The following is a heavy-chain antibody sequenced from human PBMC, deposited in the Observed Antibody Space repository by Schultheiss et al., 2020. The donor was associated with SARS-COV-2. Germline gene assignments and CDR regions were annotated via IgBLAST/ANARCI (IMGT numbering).Heavy chain of an antibody. J-gene: IGHJ4*02. CDR1: GGSISSYY. CDR2: IYYSGST. D-gene: IGHD6-6*01. CDR3: ARDFGIPSSSSSGVSY. Sequence: SETLSLTCTVSGGSISSYYWSWIRQPPGKGLEWIGYIYYSGSTNYNPSLKSRVTMSVDMSRNQFSLRLSSVTAADTAVYYCARDFGIPSSSSSGVSYWGQGTLVTVSS. V-gene: IGHV4-59*12.